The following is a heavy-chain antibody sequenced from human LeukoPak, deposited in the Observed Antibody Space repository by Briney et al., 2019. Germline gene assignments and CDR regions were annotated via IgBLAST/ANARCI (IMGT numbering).Heavy chain of an antibody. CDR1: GGSISSGDYY. V-gene: IGHV4-30-4*08. D-gene: IGHD3-22*01. CDR2: ICYSGST. Sequence: SQTLSLTCTVSGGSISSGDYYWSWIRQPPGKGLEWIGYICYSGSTYYNPSLKSRVTISVDTSKNQFSLKLSSVTAADTAVYYCAREDYYDSSGYYLVYWGQGTLVTVSS. CDR3: AREDYYDSSGYYLVY. J-gene: IGHJ4*02.